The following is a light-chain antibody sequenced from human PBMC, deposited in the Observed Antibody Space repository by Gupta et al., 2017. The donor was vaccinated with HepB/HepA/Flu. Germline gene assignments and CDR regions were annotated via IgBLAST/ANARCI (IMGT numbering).Light chain of an antibody. CDR3: MQDLQTPKT. J-gene: IGKJ1*01. V-gene: IGKV2-28*01. Sequence: EIVMTQSPLSLPVTPGEPASISCRSSQSRLHSNGYNYLDWYLQKPGQAPQLLIYLGSNRASGVPDRFSGSGSGTDFTLKISRVEAEDVGVYYCMQDLQTPKTFGQGTKVEIK. CDR1: QSRLHSNGYNY. CDR2: LGS.